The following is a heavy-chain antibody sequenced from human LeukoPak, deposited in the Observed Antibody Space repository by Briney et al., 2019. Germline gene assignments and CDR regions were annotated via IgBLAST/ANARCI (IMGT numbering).Heavy chain of an antibody. CDR2: IFHSETT. V-gene: IGHV4-38-2*02. CDR1: GYSISGGYY. Sequence: QPSETLSLTCTVSGYSISGGYYWGWIRQPPGKGLEWIGSIFHSETTYYNPSLKSRVTISVDTSKNQFSLKLSSVTAADTAVYYCARWVFVYRRYFDYWGQGTLVTVSS. D-gene: IGHD1-14*01. CDR3: ARWVFVYRRYFDY. J-gene: IGHJ4*02.